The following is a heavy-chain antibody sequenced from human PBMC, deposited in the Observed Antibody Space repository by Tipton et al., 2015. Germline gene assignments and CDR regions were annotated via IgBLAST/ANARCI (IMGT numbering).Heavy chain of an antibody. CDR3: ARGVSGYSSSWYDTWFDP. CDR2: FSYRGST. CDR1: DGSISSISYY. D-gene: IGHD6-13*01. V-gene: IGHV4-39*07. Sequence: LRLSCTVSDGSISSISYYWGWIRQPPGKGLEWIGSFSYRGSTYYMPSLKSRVTISVDTSKNQFSLKLSSVTAADTAVYYCARGVSGYSSSWYDTWFDPWGQGTLVTVSS. J-gene: IGHJ5*02.